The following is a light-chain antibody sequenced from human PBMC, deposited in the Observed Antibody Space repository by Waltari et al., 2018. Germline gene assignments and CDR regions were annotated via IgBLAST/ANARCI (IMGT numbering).Light chain of an antibody. CDR2: LGS. J-gene: IGKJ2*01. V-gene: IGKV2-28*01. CDR1: QSLLHSNGYNY. CDR3: MQALKTPYT. Sequence: DIVMTQSPLSLPVTPGEPASISCRSSQSLLHSNGYNYLDWYLQKAGQSPQLLIYLGSNRASGVPDRFSGSGSGTDFTLEISRVEAEDVGVYYCMQALKTPYTFGQGTKLEIK.